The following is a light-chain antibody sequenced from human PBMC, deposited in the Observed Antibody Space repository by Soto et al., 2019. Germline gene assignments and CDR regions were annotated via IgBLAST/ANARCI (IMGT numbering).Light chain of an antibody. V-gene: IGLV2-14*01. CDR1: SSDVGGYNY. CDR2: DVT. J-gene: IGLJ1*01. Sequence: QSVLTQPASVSGSPGQSITISCTGTSSDVGGYNYVSWYQQQPGKAPKFMIYDVTNRPSGVSNRFSGSKSGNTASLTISGLQAEDEADYYCCSYTTSNNRQRVFGTGTKVTVL. CDR3: CSYTTSNNRQRV.